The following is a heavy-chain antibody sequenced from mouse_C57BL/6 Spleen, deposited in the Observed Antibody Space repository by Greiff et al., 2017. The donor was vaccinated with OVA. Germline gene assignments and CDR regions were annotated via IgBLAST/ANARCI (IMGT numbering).Heavy chain of an antibody. CDR3: ARDGNPYYFDY. Sequence: DVHLVESGGGLVKPGGSLKLSCAASGFTFSDYGMHWVRQAPEKGLEWVAYISSGSSTIYYADTVKGRFTISRDNAKNTLFLQMTSLRSEDTAMYYCARDGNPYYFDYWGQGTTLTVSS. CDR1: GFTFSDYG. CDR2: ISSGSSTI. V-gene: IGHV5-17*01. D-gene: IGHD2-1*01. J-gene: IGHJ2*01.